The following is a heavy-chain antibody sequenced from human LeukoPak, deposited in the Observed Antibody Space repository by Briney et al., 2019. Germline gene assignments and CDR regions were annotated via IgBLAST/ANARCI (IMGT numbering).Heavy chain of an antibody. Sequence: ASVKVSCKASGYTFTGYYMHWVRQAPGQGLEWMGWINPNSGGTNYAQKFQGRVTMTRDTSISTAYMELSRLRSDDTAVYYCARDITMVRGAHDAFDIWGQGTMVTVSS. CDR2: INPNSGGT. D-gene: IGHD3-10*01. J-gene: IGHJ3*02. CDR3: ARDITMVRGAHDAFDI. V-gene: IGHV1-2*02. CDR1: GYTFTGYY.